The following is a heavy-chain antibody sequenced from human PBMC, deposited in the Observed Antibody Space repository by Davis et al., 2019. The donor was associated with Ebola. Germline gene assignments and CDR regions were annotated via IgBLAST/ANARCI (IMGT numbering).Heavy chain of an antibody. CDR3: ARESVGSLFDY. CDR1: GGSISSSNW. V-gene: IGHV4-4*02. CDR2: IYHSGST. Sequence: SETLSLTCGVSGGSISSSNWWSWVRQPPGKGLEWIGEIYHSGSTNYNPSLKSRVTISVDTSKNQFSLKLSSVTAADTAVYYCARESVGSLFDYWGQGTLVTVSS. D-gene: IGHD2-15*01. J-gene: IGHJ4*02.